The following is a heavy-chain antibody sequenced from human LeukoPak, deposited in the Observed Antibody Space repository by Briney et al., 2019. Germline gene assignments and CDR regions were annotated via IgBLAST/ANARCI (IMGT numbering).Heavy chain of an antibody. D-gene: IGHD2-2*01. CDR3: AKVLGYCSSTSCYPNDP. V-gene: IGHV3-23*01. Sequence: GSLRLSCAASGFTFSSYAMSWVRQAPGKGLEWVSAISGSGGSTYYADSVKGRFTISRDNSKNTLYLQMNSLRAEDTAVYYCAKVLGYCSSTSCYPNDPWGQGTLVTVSS. CDR2: ISGSGGST. J-gene: IGHJ5*02. CDR1: GFTFSSYA.